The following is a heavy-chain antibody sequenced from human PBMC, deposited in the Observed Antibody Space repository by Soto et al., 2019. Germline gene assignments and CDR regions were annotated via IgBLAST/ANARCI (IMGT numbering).Heavy chain of an antibody. J-gene: IGHJ4*02. D-gene: IGHD6-13*01. CDR1: GGSFSGYY. V-gene: IGHV4-59*08. CDR3: ARMRYSSSWYTAEEASDY. Sequence: SETLSLTCAVYGGSFSGYYWSWIRQPPGKGLEWIGYIYYSGSTNYNPSLKSRVTISVDTSKNQFPLKLSSVTAADTAVYYCARMRYSSSWYTAEEASDYWGQGTLVTVSS. CDR2: IYYSGST.